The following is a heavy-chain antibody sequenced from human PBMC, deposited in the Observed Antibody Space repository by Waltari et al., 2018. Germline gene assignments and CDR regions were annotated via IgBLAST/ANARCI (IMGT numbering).Heavy chain of an antibody. CDR2: LHYSGTT. V-gene: IGHV4-38-2*01. CDR3: TSGQYYYMDV. J-gene: IGHJ6*03. D-gene: IGHD3-16*01. Sequence: QIQLQESGPRMVRPSETLSLRCSVSGYTVRGNFYWGWVRQSPGKGLEWIGSLHYSGTTYYQPSLQRRVAMSMDLSDNDFSLRLTSVTVADTAIYFCTSGQYYYMDVWGKGITVTVSS. CDR1: GYTVRGNFY.